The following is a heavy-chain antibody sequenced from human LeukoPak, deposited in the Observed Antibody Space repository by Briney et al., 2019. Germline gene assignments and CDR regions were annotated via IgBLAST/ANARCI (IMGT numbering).Heavy chain of an antibody. CDR2: ISSSSSYI. J-gene: IGHJ2*01. V-gene: IGHV3-21*01. D-gene: IGHD3-10*01. Sequence: PGGSLRLSCAASGFTLSSYSMNWVRQAPGKGLEWVSSISSSSSYIYYADSVKGRFTISRDNAKNSLYLQMNSLRAEDTAMYYCARDFGSGAHGRWYFDLWGRDTLVTVSS. CDR1: GFTLSSYS. CDR3: ARDFGSGAHGRWYFDL.